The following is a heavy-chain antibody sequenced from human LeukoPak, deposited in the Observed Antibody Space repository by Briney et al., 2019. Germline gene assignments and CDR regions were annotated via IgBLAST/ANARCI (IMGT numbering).Heavy chain of an antibody. Sequence: GESLKISCKGSGYSFTSYWIGWVRQMPGKGLEWMGIIYPGDPDTRYSPSFQGQVTISADKSISTAYLQWSSLKASDTAMYYCARRHYDILTGYYTYYFDYWGQGTLVTVSS. D-gene: IGHD3-9*01. CDR1: GYSFTSYW. CDR3: ARRHYDILTGYYTYYFDY. CDR2: IYPGDPDT. J-gene: IGHJ4*02. V-gene: IGHV5-51*01.